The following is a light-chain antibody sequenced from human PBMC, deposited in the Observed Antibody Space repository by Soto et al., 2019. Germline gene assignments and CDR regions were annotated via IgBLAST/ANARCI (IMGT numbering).Light chain of an antibody. CDR2: DAS. J-gene: IGKJ1*01. Sequence: EIVLTQSPATLSLSPGERATLSCRASQSVSSFLAWYQHKPGQAPRLLIYDASNRATGIPARFSGSGSGTDFTLTISCLEPEDFAVYYCQQRSNLWTFGQGTKVEIK. CDR3: QQRSNLWT. CDR1: QSVSSF. V-gene: IGKV3-11*01.